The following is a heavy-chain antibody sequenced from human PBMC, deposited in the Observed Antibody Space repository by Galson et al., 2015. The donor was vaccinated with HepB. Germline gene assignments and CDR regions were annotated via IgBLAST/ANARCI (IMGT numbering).Heavy chain of an antibody. CDR1: GGTFSNYT. CDR2: IIPISGTT. V-gene: IGHV1-69*06. J-gene: IGHJ2*01. CDR3: ASLRVKCGGDCYFAPWCFDL. Sequence: SVKVSCKASGGTFSNYTITWVRQAPGQGLEWMGGIIPISGTTNYAQNFQVRVTITADKSTSTAYMGLSSLRSEDTAVYFCASLRVKCGGDCYFAPWCFDLWGRGTLATVSS. D-gene: IGHD2-21*02.